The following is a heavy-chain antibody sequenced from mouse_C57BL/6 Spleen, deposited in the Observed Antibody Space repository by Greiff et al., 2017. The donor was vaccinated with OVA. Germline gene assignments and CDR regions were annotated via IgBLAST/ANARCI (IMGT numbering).Heavy chain of an antibody. D-gene: IGHD2-4*01. J-gene: IGHJ2*01. V-gene: IGHV1-54*01. CDR3: ARYGGLRRDFDY. CDR2: INPGSGGT. Sequence: VMLVESGAELVRPGTSVKVSCKASGYAFTNYLIEWVKQRPGQGLEWIGVINPGSGGTNYKAKFKGKATLTADKSSSTAYMQLSSLTSEDSAVYFCARYGGLRRDFDYWGQGTTLTVSS. CDR1: GYAFTNYL.